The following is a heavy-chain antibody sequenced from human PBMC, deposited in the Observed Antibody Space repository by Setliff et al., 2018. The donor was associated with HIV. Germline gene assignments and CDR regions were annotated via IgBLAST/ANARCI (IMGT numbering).Heavy chain of an antibody. CDR3: AISIVGVTSEMY. CDR2: VNHNGNI. CDR1: GVPLSDYY. D-gene: IGHD2-21*02. J-gene: IGHJ4*02. Sequence: KTSETLSLTCTLNGVPLSDYYWNWIRQSPGKGLERIVEVNHNGNINYNPSLKSRVTVSVDTSKTQYSLKMISVTAADTAMYYCAISIVGVTSEMYWAQGTLVTVSS. V-gene: IGHV4-34*01.